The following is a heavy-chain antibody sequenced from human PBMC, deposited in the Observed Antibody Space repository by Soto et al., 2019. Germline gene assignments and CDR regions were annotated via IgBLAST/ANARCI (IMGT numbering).Heavy chain of an antibody. J-gene: IGHJ4*02. V-gene: IGHV3-15*07. D-gene: IGHD1-7*01. CDR2: IESKTDGEAT. CDR3: AAIDRPWRIRRTY. Sequence: EVQLAESGGGLVKPGGSLRLSCAASGFTFSNAWMNWVRQSPGMGLEWVGRIESKTDGEATDYAAPVKGRFTISRDDSKDTLYLQMNSLKTEDTAVYYCAAIDRPWRIRRTYWGQGILVTVTS. CDR1: GFTFSNAW.